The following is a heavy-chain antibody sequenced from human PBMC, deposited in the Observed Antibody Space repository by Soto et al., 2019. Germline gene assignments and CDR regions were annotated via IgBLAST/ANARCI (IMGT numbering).Heavy chain of an antibody. D-gene: IGHD4-4*01. Sequence: ASVKVSCKASGYTFTSYAMHWVRQAPGQRLEWMGWSNAGNGNTKYSQKFQGRVTITRDTSASTAYMELSSLRSEDTAVYYCARGGSNYGRWFDPWGQGTLVTVSS. CDR3: ARGGSNYGRWFDP. CDR1: GYTFTSYA. V-gene: IGHV1-3*01. CDR2: SNAGNGNT. J-gene: IGHJ5*02.